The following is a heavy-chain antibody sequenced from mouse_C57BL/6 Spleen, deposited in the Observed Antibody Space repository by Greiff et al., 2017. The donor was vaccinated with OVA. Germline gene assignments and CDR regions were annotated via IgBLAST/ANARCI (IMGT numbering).Heavy chain of an antibody. CDR1: GYTFTDYY. D-gene: IGHD2-10*01. J-gene: IGHJ2*01. CDR3: ARGPYSLYFDY. Sequence: VQLMEPGPELVKPGASVKISCKASGYTFTDYYINWVKQRPGQGLEWIGWIFPGSGSTYYNEKFKGKATLTVDKSSSTAYMSLSSLTSEDSAVYFCARGPYSLYFDYWGQGTTLTVSS. CDR2: IFPGSGST. V-gene: IGHV1-75*01.